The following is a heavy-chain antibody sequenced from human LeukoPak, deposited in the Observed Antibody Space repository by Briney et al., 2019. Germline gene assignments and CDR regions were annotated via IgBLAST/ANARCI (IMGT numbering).Heavy chain of an antibody. Sequence: GGSLRLSCAASGFTFSSYAMSWVRQAPGKELEWVSAISGSGGNTYYADSVKGRFTISRDNSKNTLYLQMNSLRAEDTAVYYCARRSVAGSLDYWGQGTLVTVSS. V-gene: IGHV3-23*01. CDR1: GFTFSSYA. D-gene: IGHD6-19*01. J-gene: IGHJ4*02. CDR2: ISGSGGNT. CDR3: ARRSVAGSLDY.